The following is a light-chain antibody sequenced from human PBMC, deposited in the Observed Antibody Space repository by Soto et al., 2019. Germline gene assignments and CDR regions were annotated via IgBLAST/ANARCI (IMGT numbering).Light chain of an antibody. CDR3: SSYTSSSTYV. V-gene: IGLV2-14*01. CDR1: SSDVGGYNY. CDR2: EVS. J-gene: IGLJ1*01. Sequence: QYDLPQPASVSGSPGQSITISCTGTSSDVGGYNYVSWYQQHPGKAPKLMIYEVSNRPSGVSNRFSGSKSGNTASLTISGLQAEDEADYYCSSYTSSSTYVFGTGIKVTVL.